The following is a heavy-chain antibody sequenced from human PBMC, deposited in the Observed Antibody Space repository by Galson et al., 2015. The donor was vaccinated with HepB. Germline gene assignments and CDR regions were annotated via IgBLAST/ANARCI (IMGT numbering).Heavy chain of an antibody. J-gene: IGHJ3*02. Sequence: SLRLSCAASGFTFSSYGMHWVRQAPGKGLEWVAVISYDGSNKYYADSVKGRFTISRDNSKNTLYLQMNSLRAEDTAVYYCAKGSSPQNPAYDAFDIWGQGTMVTVSS. V-gene: IGHV3-30*18. CDR1: GFTFSSYG. CDR2: ISYDGSNK. CDR3: AKGSSPQNPAYDAFDI. D-gene: IGHD2-2*01.